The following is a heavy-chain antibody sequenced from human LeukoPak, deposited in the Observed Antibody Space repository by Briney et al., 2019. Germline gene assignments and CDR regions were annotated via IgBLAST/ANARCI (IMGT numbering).Heavy chain of an antibody. CDR2: INPNSSGT. J-gene: IGHJ4*02. CDR3: ARYSSSSGPIDY. D-gene: IGHD6-6*01. Sequence: GASVKVSCKASGYTFTGYYMHWVRQAPGQGLEWMGWINPNSSGTNYAQKFQGRVTMTRDTSISTAYMELSRLRSDDTAVYYCARYSSSSGPIDYWGQGTLVTVSS. CDR1: GYTFTGYY. V-gene: IGHV1-2*02.